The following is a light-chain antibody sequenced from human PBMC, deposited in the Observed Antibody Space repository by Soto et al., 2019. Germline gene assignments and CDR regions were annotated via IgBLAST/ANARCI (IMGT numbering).Light chain of an antibody. CDR1: QSVSSSY. CDR3: QQYNNWPPIT. V-gene: IGKV3D-15*01. J-gene: IGKJ5*01. Sequence: EIVMTQSPATLSVSPGERVTLSCRASQSVSSSYLAWYQQKPGQAPRLLIYGASTRATGIPARFSGSGSGTEFTLSISSLQSEDSAVYYCQQYNNWPPITFGQGTRLEIK. CDR2: GAS.